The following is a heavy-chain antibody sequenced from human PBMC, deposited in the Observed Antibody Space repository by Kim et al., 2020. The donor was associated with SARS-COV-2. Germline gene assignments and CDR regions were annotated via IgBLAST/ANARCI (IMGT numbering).Heavy chain of an antibody. J-gene: IGHJ4*02. Sequence: GGSLRLSCAASGFTFSNAWMSWVRQAPGKGLEWVGRIKSKTDGGTTDYAAHVKGRFTISRDDSKNTLYLQMNSLKTEDTAVYYCTTESVKELRYFDWLLLPFDYWGQGTLVTVSS. CDR3: TTESVKELRYFDWLLLPFDY. CDR1: GFTFSNAW. D-gene: IGHD3-9*01. CDR2: IKSKTDGGTT. V-gene: IGHV3-15*01.